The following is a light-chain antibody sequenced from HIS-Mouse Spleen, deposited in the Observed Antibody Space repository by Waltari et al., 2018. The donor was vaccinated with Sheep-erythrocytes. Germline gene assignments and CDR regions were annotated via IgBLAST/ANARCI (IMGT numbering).Light chain of an antibody. V-gene: IGLV3-1*01. J-gene: IGLJ2*01. CDR3: QAWDSSTAV. CDR1: KLGAKS. Sequence: SYELTQPPSVSVSPGQTASIPCSGDKLGAKSACWYQQKPGPSPGLVIYQDSKRPSGIPERFSGSNSGNTATLTISGTQAMDEADYYCQAWDSSTAVFGGGTKLTVL. CDR2: QDS.